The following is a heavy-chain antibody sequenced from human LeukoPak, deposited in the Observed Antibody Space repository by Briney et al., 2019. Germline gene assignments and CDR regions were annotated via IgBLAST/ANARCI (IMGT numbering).Heavy chain of an antibody. V-gene: IGHV3-33*06. J-gene: IGHJ4*02. D-gene: IGHD6-6*01. CDR1: GFTFSYYG. Sequence: GGSLRLSCAASGFTFSYYGMHWVRQAPGKGLEWVAIIWYDASNKYYANFVKGRFAISRDNSKNALYLEMNDLGDEDTAVYYCAKSYEETSSSSGPADYWGQGTLVIVSS. CDR2: IWYDASNK. CDR3: AKSYEETSSSSGPADY.